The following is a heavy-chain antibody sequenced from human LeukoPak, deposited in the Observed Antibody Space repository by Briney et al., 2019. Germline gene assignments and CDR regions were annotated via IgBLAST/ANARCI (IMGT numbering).Heavy chain of an antibody. Sequence: ALVKVSCKASGGTFSSYAISWVRQAPGQGLEWMGGIIPIFGTANYAQKFQGRVTITADESTSTAYMELSSLRSEDTAVYYCAREERVTGTTGDYYYYYGMDVWGQGTTVTVSS. CDR3: AREERVTGTTGDYYYYYGMDV. V-gene: IGHV1-69*13. CDR2: IIPIFGTA. J-gene: IGHJ6*02. CDR1: GGTFSSYA. D-gene: IGHD1-7*01.